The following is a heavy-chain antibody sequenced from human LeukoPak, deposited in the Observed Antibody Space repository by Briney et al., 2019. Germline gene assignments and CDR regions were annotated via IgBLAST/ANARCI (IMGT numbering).Heavy chain of an antibody. Sequence: GGSLRLSCAASGFTFDDYAMHWVRQAPGKGLEWVSLISWDGGSTYYADSVKGRFTISRDNSKDSLYLQMNSLRAEDTALYYCAKDMSPSSGSDYWGQGTLVTVSS. CDR3: AKDMSPSSGSDY. V-gene: IGHV3-43D*04. D-gene: IGHD2-2*01. CDR1: GFTFDDYA. J-gene: IGHJ4*02. CDR2: ISWDGGST.